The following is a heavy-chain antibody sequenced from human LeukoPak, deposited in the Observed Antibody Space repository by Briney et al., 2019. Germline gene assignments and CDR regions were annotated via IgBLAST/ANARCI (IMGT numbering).Heavy chain of an antibody. Sequence: PGGSLRLSCAASGFTFSSYGMHWVRQAPGKGLEWVAVISYDGSNKYYADSVKGRFTISRDNSKNTLYLQMNSLRAEATAVYYCAKDLESVYSLDAFDIWGQGTMVTVSS. V-gene: IGHV3-30*18. J-gene: IGHJ3*02. D-gene: IGHD1-26*01. CDR2: ISYDGSNK. CDR3: AKDLESVYSLDAFDI. CDR1: GFTFSSYG.